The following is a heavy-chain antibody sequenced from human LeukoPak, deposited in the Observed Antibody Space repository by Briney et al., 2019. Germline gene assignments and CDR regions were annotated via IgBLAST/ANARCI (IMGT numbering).Heavy chain of an antibody. CDR1: GFTFSSYA. Sequence: PGGSLRLSCAASGFTFSSYAMHWVRQAPGKGLEWVAVISYDGSNKYYADSVKGRFTISRDNSKNTLYLQMNSLRAEDTAVCYCARGTEGGDFDYWGQGTLVTVSS. J-gene: IGHJ4*02. V-gene: IGHV3-30-3*01. CDR3: ARGTEGGDFDY. CDR2: ISYDGSNK. D-gene: IGHD3-16*01.